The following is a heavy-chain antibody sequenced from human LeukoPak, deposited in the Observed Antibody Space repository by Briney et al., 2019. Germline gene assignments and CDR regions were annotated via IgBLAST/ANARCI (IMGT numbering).Heavy chain of an antibody. J-gene: IGHJ5*02. CDR2: IYYSGST. V-gene: IGHV4-39*01. CDR3: ARRRTVTTLLGGWFDP. CDR1: GGSISSSSYY. Sequence: TSETLSLTCTVSGGSISSSSYYWGWIRQPPGKGLEWIGSIYYSGSTYYNPSLKSRVTISVDTSKNQFSLKLSSVTAADTAVYYCARRRTVTTLLGGWFDPWGQGTLVTVSS. D-gene: IGHD4-17*01.